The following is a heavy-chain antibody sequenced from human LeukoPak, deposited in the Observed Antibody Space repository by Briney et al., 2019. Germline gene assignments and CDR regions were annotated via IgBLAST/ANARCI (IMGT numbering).Heavy chain of an antibody. V-gene: IGHV3-23*01. CDR1: GFTFSSYA. CDR2: ISGSGGST. Sequence: GGSLRLSCAASGFTFSSYAMSWVRQAPGKGLEWVSAISGSGGSTYYADSVKGRFTISRDNSKNTLYLQMNSLRAEDTTVYYCAKYCGGDCLEYFQHWGQGTLVTVSS. CDR3: AKYCGGDCLEYFQH. D-gene: IGHD2-21*02. J-gene: IGHJ1*01.